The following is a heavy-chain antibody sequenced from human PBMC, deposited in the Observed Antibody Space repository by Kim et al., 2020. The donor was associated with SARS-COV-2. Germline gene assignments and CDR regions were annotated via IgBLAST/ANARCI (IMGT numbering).Heavy chain of an antibody. J-gene: IGHJ4*02. D-gene: IGHD3-10*01. CDR3: ARECITMVRGVMDY. CDR2: ISYDGSNK. V-gene: IGHV3-33*05. Sequence: GGSLRLSCAASGFTFSSYGMHWVRQAPGKGLEWVAVISYDGSNKYYADSVKGRFTISRDNSKNSLYLQMNSLRAEDTAVYYCARECITMVRGVMDYWAQG. CDR1: GFTFSSYG.